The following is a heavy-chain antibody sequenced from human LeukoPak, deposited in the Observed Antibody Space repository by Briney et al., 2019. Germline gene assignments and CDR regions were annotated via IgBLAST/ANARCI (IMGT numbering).Heavy chain of an antibody. V-gene: IGHV3-74*01. D-gene: IGHD6-13*01. CDR3: ARGKGTAGAFDI. J-gene: IGHJ3*02. Sequence: GGSLRLSCAASGFTFNNYWMHWVRQAPGEGLVWISRINSDGRSTNYADSVKGRFNISRDDAKNTLYLQMNSLRSEDTAVYYCARGKGTAGAFDIWGQGTMVTVSS. CDR2: INSDGRST. CDR1: GFTFNNYW.